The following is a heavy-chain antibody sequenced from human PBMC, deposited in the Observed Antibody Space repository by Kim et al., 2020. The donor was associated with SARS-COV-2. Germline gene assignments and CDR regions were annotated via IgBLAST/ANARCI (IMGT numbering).Heavy chain of an antibody. D-gene: IGHD3-22*01. V-gene: IGHV3-66*01. CDR1: GYTVTYSY. J-gene: IGHJ1*01. CDR3: ATVVFYYDAGYFKN. CDR2: IYSGGNT. Sequence: GGSLSLSWAASGYTVTYSYMGWVRQAPGKGLEWVSFIYSGGNTIYADSVKGRLIISRDHSKNTLYLQMNSLRAEDTAVYYCATVVFYYDAGYFKNWGQGTLVIVSS.